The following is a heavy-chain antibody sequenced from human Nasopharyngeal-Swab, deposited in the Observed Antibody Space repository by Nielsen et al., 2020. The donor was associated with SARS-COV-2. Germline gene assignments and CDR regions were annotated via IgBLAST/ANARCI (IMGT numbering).Heavy chain of an antibody. CDR3: ARERYSGSYDY. Sequence: VRQAPGKGLEWVAVIWYDGSNKYYADSVKGRFTISRGNSKNTLYLQMNSLRAEDTAVYYCARERYSGSYDYWGQGTLVTVSS. CDR2: IWYDGSNK. D-gene: IGHD1-26*01. J-gene: IGHJ4*02. V-gene: IGHV3-33*01.